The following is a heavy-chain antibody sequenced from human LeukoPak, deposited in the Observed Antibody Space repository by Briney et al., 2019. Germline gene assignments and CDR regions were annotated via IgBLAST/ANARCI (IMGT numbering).Heavy chain of an antibody. CDR2: ISGSGSPI. V-gene: IGHV3-48*04. CDR3: ASRYCTGVNCFAASYMCMDV. Sequence: EGSLRLSCAASGFTFSAYSLNWVRQAPGKGLEWISYISGSGSPISYTDSVKGRFTISRDNADRSLYLQMTSLRVEDTAVYFCASRYCTGVNCFAASYMCMDVWGKGTTVTVSS. D-gene: IGHD2-8*02. J-gene: IGHJ6*03. CDR1: GFTFSAYS.